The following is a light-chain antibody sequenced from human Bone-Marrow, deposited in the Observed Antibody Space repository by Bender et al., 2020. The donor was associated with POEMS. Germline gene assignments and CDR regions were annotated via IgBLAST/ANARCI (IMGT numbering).Light chain of an antibody. Sequence: QSALTQPASVSGSPGQSITISCTGTSSDVGSYNLVSWYRHHPGKAPKVVIYDVTERPSGVSNRLSGSKSGNTASLTISGLQAEDEADYFCCSYTSSSTLVFGGGTRLTVL. CDR1: SSDVGSYNL. J-gene: IGLJ2*01. CDR2: DVT. CDR3: CSYTSSSTLV. V-gene: IGLV2-14*02.